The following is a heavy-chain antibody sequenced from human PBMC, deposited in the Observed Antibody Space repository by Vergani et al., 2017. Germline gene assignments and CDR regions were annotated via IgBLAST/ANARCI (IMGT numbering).Heavy chain of an antibody. CDR1: GFTFSSYG. J-gene: IGHJ3*02. CDR3: AKSPGVDGPSTDAFDI. Sequence: VQLVESGGGLVQPGRSLRLSCAASGFTFSSYGMHWVRQAPGKGLEWVAVISYDGSNKYYADSVKGRFTISRDNSKNTLYLQMNSLRAEDTAVYYCAKSPGVDGPSTDAFDIWGQGTMVTVSS. CDR2: ISYDGSNK. V-gene: IGHV3-30*18. D-gene: IGHD5-24*01.